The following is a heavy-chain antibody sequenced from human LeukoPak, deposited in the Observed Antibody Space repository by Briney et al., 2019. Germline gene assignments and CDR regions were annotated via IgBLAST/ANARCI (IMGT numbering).Heavy chain of an antibody. Sequence: GRSLRLSCAASGFTFDDYGMHWVRQTPGKGLEWVSGISWNSGSIGYADSVKGRVTISRDNAKNSLSLQMNSLRAEDTAVYYCAKSTGKAVWCMDVWGQGTTVTVSS. D-gene: IGHD3-16*01. V-gene: IGHV3-9*01. CDR2: ISWNSGSI. CDR3: AKSTGKAVWCMDV. J-gene: IGHJ6*02. CDR1: GFTFDDYG.